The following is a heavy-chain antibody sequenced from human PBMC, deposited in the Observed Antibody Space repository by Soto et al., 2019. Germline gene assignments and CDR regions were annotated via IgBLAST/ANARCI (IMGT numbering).Heavy chain of an antibody. CDR1: GYTFTSYG. Sequence: PGPSVKVSCKASGYTFTSYGISWVRQAPGQGLEWMGWISAYNGNTNYAQKLQGRVTMTTDTSTSTAYMELRSLRSDDTAVYYCARDRGYSYGYVAWPITTSWTHDDAFDIWGQGTMVTVSS. D-gene: IGHD5-18*01. CDR3: ARDRGYSYGYVAWPITTSWTHDDAFDI. J-gene: IGHJ3*02. V-gene: IGHV1-18*01. CDR2: ISAYNGNT.